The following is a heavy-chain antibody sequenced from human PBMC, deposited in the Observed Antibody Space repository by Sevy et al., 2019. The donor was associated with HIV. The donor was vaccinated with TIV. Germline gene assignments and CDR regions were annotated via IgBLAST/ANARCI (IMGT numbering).Heavy chain of an antibody. CDR2: TYYKSKWYN. D-gene: IGHD3-10*01. Sequence: SQTLSLTCAISGDRVSTYSAAWNCIRQSPSRGLEWLGRTYYKSKWYNDYALSVKSRISINPDTPKNQISLQLNSVTPADTAVYYCARESRWFFFHFDYWGQGTLVTVSS. J-gene: IGHJ4*02. CDR3: ARESRWFFFHFDY. CDR1: GDRVSTYSAA. V-gene: IGHV6-1*01.